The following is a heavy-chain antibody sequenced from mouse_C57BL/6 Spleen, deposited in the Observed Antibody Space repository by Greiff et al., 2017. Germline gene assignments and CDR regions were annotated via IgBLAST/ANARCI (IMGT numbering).Heavy chain of an antibody. D-gene: IGHD2-3*01. CDR2: ISDGGSYT. V-gene: IGHV5-4*01. J-gene: IGHJ2*01. CDR1: GFTFSSYA. Sequence: DVHLVESGGGLVKPGGSLKLSCAASGFTFSSYAMSWVRQTPEKRLEWVATISDGGSYTYYPDNVKGRFTISRDNAKNNLYLQMSHLKSEDTAMYYCARDGYYVYYFDYWGQGTTLTVSS. CDR3: ARDGYYVYYFDY.